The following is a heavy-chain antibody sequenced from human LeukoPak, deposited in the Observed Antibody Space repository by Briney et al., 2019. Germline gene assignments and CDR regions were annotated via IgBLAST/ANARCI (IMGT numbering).Heavy chain of an antibody. CDR1: GGSISSYY. J-gene: IGHJ6*03. CDR2: IYYSGST. CDR3: ARVPKIVVPAAILYYYYYMDV. D-gene: IGHD2-2*01. V-gene: IGHV4-59*01. Sequence: SETLSLTCTVSGGSISSYYWSWIRQPPGKGLEWIGYIYYSGSTNYNPSLKSRVTISVDTSKNQFSLKPSSVTAADTAVYYCARVPKIVVPAAILYYYYYMDVWGKGTTVTVSS.